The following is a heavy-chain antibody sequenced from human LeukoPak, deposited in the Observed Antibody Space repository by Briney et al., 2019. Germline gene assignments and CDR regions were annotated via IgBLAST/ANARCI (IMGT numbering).Heavy chain of an antibody. Sequence: QSGGSLRLSCAASGFTFDDYAMHWVRQSPGKGLEWVSFITGDGGSTYYADSVKGRFTISRDNSKNSLYLQMNSLRTQDTALYYCAKGYSYDSSGYYYLDYWGQGTLVTVSS. J-gene: IGHJ4*02. V-gene: IGHV3-43*02. CDR1: GFTFDDYA. CDR2: ITGDGGST. CDR3: AKGYSYDSSGYYYLDY. D-gene: IGHD3-22*01.